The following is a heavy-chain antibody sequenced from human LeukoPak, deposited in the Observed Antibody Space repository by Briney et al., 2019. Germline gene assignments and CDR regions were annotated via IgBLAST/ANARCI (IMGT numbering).Heavy chain of an antibody. CDR3: ASTLNYYDSSTTSMFLKYYFDY. Sequence: GGSLRLSCAASGFTFSSHSMNWVRQAPGKGLEWVSSISSSSSYIYYADSVKGRFTISRDNAKNSLYLQMNSLRAEDTAVYYCASTLNYYDSSTTSMFLKYYFDYWGQGTLVTVSS. CDR2: ISSSSSYI. V-gene: IGHV3-21*01. CDR1: GFTFSSHS. J-gene: IGHJ4*02. D-gene: IGHD3-22*01.